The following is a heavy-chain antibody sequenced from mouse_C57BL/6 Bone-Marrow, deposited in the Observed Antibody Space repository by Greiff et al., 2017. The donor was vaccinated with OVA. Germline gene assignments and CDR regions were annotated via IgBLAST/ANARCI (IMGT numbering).Heavy chain of an antibody. Sequence: EVKLVESGEGLVKPGGSLTLSCAASGFTFSSYAMSWVRPTPEKRLEWVAYISSGGDYIYYADTVKGRFTISRDNARNTLYLQRSSLKSEDTAMYYCTRDGYYAMDYWGQGTSVTVSS. CDR2: ISSGGDYI. V-gene: IGHV5-9-1*02. D-gene: IGHD2-3*01. CDR3: TRDGYYAMDY. J-gene: IGHJ4*01. CDR1: GFTFSSYA.